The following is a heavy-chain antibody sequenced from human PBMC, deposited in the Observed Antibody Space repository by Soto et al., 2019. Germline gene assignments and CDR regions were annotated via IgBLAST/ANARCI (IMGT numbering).Heavy chain of an antibody. CDR1: GYTFTSYY. CDR3: AKAPRGGVIITTYSAHIDY. D-gene: IGHD3-3*01. CDR2: TNPDGGST. V-gene: IGHV1-46*01. Sequence: QVQLVQSGADVKKPGASVMLSCKASGYTFTSYYMHWVRQAPGQGLEWTGITNPDGGSTRYAQKFQGRVTMTRDTSTSTFYMELSSLRSEDTAVYYCAKAPRGGVIITTYSAHIDYWGQGTLVTVSS. J-gene: IGHJ4*02.